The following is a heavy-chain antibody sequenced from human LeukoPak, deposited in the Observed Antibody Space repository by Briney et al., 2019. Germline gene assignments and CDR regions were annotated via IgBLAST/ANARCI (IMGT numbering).Heavy chain of an antibody. CDR2: NIPIFGIA. CDR3: ARARTTVTTSPDWFDP. J-gene: IGHJ5*02. V-gene: IGHV1-69*04. Sequence: GASVKVSCKASGGTFSSYAISWVRQAPGQGLEWMGRNIPIFGIANYAQKFQGRVTITADKSTSTAYMELSSLRSEDTAVYYCARARTTVTTSPDWFDPWGQGTLVTVSS. CDR1: GGTFSSYA. D-gene: IGHD4-17*01.